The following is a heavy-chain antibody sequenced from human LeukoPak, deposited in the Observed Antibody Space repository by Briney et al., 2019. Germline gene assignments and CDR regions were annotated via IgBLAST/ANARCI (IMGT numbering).Heavy chain of an antibody. J-gene: IGHJ4*02. CDR2: IYYSGST. CDR3: ARALSNRLPIVVGYFDY. D-gene: IGHD3-16*01. V-gene: IGHV4-59*01. CDR1: GGSISSYY. Sequence: SETLSLTCTVSGGSISSYYWSWIRQPPGKGPEWIGYIYYSGSTNYNPSLKSRVTISVDTSKNQFSLKLSSVTAADTAVYYCARALSNRLPIVVGYFDYWGQGTLVTVSS.